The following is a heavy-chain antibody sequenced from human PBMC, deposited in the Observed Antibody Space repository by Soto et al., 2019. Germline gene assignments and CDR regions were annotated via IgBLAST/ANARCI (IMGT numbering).Heavy chain of an antibody. J-gene: IGHJ4*02. CDR3: AREDSSSWYSLFLDY. V-gene: IGHV4-4*02. CDR1: GGSISSGNW. D-gene: IGHD6-13*01. Sequence: QVLLQESGPGLVKPSGTLSLTCAVSGGSISSGNWWSWVRQPPGKGLEWIGEIYHTGRSNYNPSLKSRVTISVVKSENQFSLRLSSVTAADTAVYYCAREDSSSWYSLFLDYWGQGTLVTVAS. CDR2: IYHTGRS.